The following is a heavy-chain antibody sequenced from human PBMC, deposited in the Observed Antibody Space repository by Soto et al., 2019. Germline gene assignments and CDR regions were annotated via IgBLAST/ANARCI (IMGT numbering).Heavy chain of an antibody. CDR3: AKGSLTDEQQLDSEYFQH. CDR1: GFTFSSYG. CDR2: ISYDGSNK. V-gene: IGHV3-30*18. J-gene: IGHJ1*01. D-gene: IGHD6-13*01. Sequence: GGSLRLSCAASGFTFSSYGMHWVRQAPGKGLEWVAVISYDGSNKYYADSVKGRFTISRDNSKNTLYLQMNSLRAEDTAVYYCAKGSLTDEQQLDSEYFQHWGQGTLVTVSS.